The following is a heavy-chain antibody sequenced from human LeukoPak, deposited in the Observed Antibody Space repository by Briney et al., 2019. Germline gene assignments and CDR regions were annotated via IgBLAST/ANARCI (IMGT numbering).Heavy chain of an antibody. CDR2: ISSSGSTI. CDR1: GFTFSTYT. V-gene: IGHV3-48*03. D-gene: IGHD4-17*01. CDR3: ARDADYGVTGTLFDY. J-gene: IGHJ4*02. Sequence: GGSLRLSCAASGFTFSTYTMNWVRQAPGKGLEWVSYISSSGSTIYYADSVKGRFTISRDNAKNSLYLQMNSLRAEDTAVYYCARDADYGVTGTLFDYWGQGTLVTVSS.